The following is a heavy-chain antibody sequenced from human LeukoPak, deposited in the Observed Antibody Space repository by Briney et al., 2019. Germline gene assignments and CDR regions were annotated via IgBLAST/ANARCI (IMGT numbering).Heavy chain of an antibody. V-gene: IGHV4-59*01. CDR3: TRGVYIAAAQYGF. D-gene: IGHD6-13*01. CDR1: GGSISTYY. J-gene: IGHJ4*02. CDR2: ICYSGAT. Sequence: SETLSLTCTVSGGSISTYYWNWIRQPPGKGLEWIGYICYSGATNYNPSLKSRVTISVDTSKNQFSLKLSSVTAADTAVYYCTRGVYIAAAQYGFWGQGTLVTVSS.